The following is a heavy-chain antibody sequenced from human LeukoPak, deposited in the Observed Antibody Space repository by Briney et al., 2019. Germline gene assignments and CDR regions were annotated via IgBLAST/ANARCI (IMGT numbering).Heavy chain of an antibody. CDR3: ARAQPSSTKYCSSTSCYGFVY. J-gene: IGHJ4*02. Sequence: GGSLRLFCAASGFTFSSYSMNWVRQAPGKGLEWVSSISSSSSYIYYADSVKGRFTISRDNAKNSLYLQMNSLRAEDTAVYYCARAQPSSTKYCSSTSCYGFVYWGQGTLVTVSS. V-gene: IGHV3-21*01. CDR1: GFTFSSYS. CDR2: ISSSSSYI. D-gene: IGHD2-2*01.